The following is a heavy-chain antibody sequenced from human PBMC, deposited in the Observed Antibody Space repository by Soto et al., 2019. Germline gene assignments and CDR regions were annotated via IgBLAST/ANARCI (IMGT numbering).Heavy chain of an antibody. V-gene: IGHV1-3*05. D-gene: IGHD2-2*02. CDR3: AREGRYCISTSCYTGIDWFDP. J-gene: IGHJ5*02. CDR1: GYTFTSYA. CDR2: INAGNGNT. Sequence: QVQLVQSGAEEKKPGASVKVSCKASGYTFTSYAMHWVRQAPGQRLEWMGWINAGNGNTKYSQKFQGRVTITRDTSASTAQMELSSLRSEDTAVYYCAREGRYCISTSCYTGIDWFDPWGQGTLVTVSS.